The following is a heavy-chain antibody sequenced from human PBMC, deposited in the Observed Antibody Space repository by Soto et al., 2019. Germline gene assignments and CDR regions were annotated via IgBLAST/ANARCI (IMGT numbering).Heavy chain of an antibody. Sequence: GGALTLSYTSSEFTFRSYWMQWVRQAPGKGLVWVSRMETNGIFITYAACVEGRFTISSDKAKNTVYLQMNFLRAEVTVVYYCARSIAGPDVFDIWGEGRMVNVSS. D-gene: IGHD6-13*01. J-gene: IGHJ3*02. CDR1: EFTFRSYW. V-gene: IGHV3-74*01. CDR2: METNGIFI. CDR3: ARSIAGPDVFDI.